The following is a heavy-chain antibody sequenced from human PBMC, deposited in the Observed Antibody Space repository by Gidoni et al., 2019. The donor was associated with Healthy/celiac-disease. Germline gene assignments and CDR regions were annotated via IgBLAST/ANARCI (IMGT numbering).Heavy chain of an antibody. CDR3: ARDSEAIIFGVVIEQYYYYGMDV. CDR1: GGTFSSYA. V-gene: IGHV1-69*06. CDR2: IIPIFGTA. D-gene: IGHD3-3*01. J-gene: IGHJ6*02. Sequence: QVQLVQSGAEVKKPGSSVKVSCKASGGTFSSYAISWVRQAPGQGLEWMGGIIPIFGTANYAQKFQGRVTITADKSTSTAYMELSSLRSEDTAVYYCARDSEAIIFGVVIEQYYYYGMDVWGQGTTVTVSS.